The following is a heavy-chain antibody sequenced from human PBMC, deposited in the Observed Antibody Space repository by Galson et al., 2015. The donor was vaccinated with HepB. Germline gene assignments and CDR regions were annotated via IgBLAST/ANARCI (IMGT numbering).Heavy chain of an antibody. D-gene: IGHD3-22*01. CDR2: IIPIFATP. J-gene: IGHJ4*02. CDR3: ARSLGNGGYYYARY. CDR1: GATFSSSA. Sequence: SVKVSCKASGATFSSSALTWVRQAPGQGLDYIGGIIPIFATPNYAQSFQARVTITADKSTSTAYMELSGLRSEDTAVYYCARSLGNGGYYYARYWGQGTLITVSS. V-gene: IGHV1-69*06.